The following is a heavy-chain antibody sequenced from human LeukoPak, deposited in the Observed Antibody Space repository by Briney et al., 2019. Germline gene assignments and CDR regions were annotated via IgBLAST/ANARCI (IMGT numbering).Heavy chain of an antibody. CDR2: IKQDGSEK. Sequence: GGPLGLSCEAFGFTFSSYWMSWVRQAPGKGLGWVANIKQDGSEKCYVDSVKGRFTISRDNAKNSLYLQMNSLRAEDTAVYYCARAIRSLDYYYGMDVWGQGTTVTVSS. J-gene: IGHJ6*02. CDR1: GFTFSSYW. V-gene: IGHV3-7*01. CDR3: ARAIRSLDYYYGMDV. D-gene: IGHD4-17*01.